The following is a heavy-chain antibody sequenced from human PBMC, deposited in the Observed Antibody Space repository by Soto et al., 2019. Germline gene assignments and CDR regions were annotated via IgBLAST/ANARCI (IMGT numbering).Heavy chain of an antibody. J-gene: IGHJ4*02. Sequence: QVHLLQSGAEVQKPGASVKVSCKTSGYTFNDFGITWVRQAPGLRLEWLGWIYSKAGKMNFAPKFQNRVIMTTDTSTSTAFMELTSLTFDDSAIYFCARYIALDIDYWGQGTLVTVS. CDR2: IYSKAGKM. D-gene: IGHD2-15*01. CDR3: ARYIALDIDY. CDR1: GYTFNDFG. V-gene: IGHV1-18*01.